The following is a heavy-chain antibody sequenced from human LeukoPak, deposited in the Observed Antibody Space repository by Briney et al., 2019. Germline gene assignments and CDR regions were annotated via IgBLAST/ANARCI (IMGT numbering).Heavy chain of an antibody. Sequence: GESLQISCKVSGSRFNSYWIGWVRPMPGKGLEWRGIIDPDDSDTRYSPSFQGQVTISADKSISTAYLQWSSLKASDTAMYYCARRYYDSSGYYYFDYWGQGTLVTVSS. CDR1: GSRFNSYW. V-gene: IGHV5-51*01. J-gene: IGHJ4*02. CDR3: ARRYYDSSGYYYFDY. D-gene: IGHD3-22*01. CDR2: IDPDDSDT.